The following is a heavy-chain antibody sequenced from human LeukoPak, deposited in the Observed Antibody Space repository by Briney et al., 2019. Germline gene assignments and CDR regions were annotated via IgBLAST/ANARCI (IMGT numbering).Heavy chain of an antibody. J-gene: IGHJ4*02. V-gene: IGHV4-61*02. CDR2: IYTSGST. Sequence: SETLSLTCTVSGGSISSGGYYWSWIRQHPGKGLEWIGRIYTSGSTNYNPSLKSRVTMSVDTSKNQFSLKLSSVTAADTAVYYCARGTVRTGYSSGWYDPAPTYYFDYWGQGTLVTVSS. D-gene: IGHD6-19*01. CDR3: ARGTVRTGYSSGWYDPAPTYYFDY. CDR1: GGSISSGGYY.